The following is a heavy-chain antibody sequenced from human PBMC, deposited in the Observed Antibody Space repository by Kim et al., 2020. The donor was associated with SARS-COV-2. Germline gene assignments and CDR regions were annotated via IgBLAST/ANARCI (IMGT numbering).Heavy chain of an antibody. CDR3: AKGIVGAILDY. D-gene: IGHD1-26*01. V-gene: IGHV3-33*06. Sequence: GGSLRLSCAASGFTFSSYGMHWVRQAPGKGLEWVAVIWYDGSNKYYADSVKGRFTISRDNSKNTLYLQMNSLRAEDTAVYYCAKGIVGAILDYWGQGTLVTVSS. CDR2: IWYDGSNK. J-gene: IGHJ4*02. CDR1: GFTFSSYG.